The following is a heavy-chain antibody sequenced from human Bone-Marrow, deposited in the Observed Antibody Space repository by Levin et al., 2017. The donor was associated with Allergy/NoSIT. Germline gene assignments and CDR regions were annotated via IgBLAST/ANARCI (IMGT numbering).Heavy chain of an antibody. Sequence: ASVKVSCKASGGTFSSYAISWVRQAPGQGLEWMGGIIPIFGTANYAQKFQGRVTITADKSTSTAYMELSSLRSEDTAVYYCARAEFIEIAVAGFWFDPWGQGTLVTVSS. CDR2: IIPIFGTA. CDR1: GGTFSSYA. CDR3: ARAEFIEIAVAGFWFDP. J-gene: IGHJ5*02. V-gene: IGHV1-69*06. D-gene: IGHD6-19*01.